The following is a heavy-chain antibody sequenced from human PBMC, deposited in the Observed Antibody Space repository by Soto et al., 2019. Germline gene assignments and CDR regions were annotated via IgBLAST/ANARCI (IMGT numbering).Heavy chain of an antibody. CDR1: GGTFSSYT. V-gene: IGHV1-69*08. Sequence: QVRLVQSGAEVKKPGSSVKVSCKASGGTFSSYTISWVRQAPGQGLEWMGRIIPILGIANYAQKFQGRVTITADKSTSTAYMELSSLRSEDTAVYYCARDDCSGGSCYPDYWGQGTLVTVSS. J-gene: IGHJ4*02. D-gene: IGHD2-15*01. CDR3: ARDDCSGGSCYPDY. CDR2: IIPILGIA.